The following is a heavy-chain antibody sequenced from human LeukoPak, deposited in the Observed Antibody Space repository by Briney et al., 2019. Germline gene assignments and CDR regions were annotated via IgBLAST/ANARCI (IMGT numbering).Heavy chain of an antibody. D-gene: IGHD5-12*01. Sequence: GGSLRLSCAASGFNFGNSWMSWVRQAPGKGLEWVANVKGDGSEKYYVDSVKGRFTISRDNAKNSLYLQMNSLRAEDTAVYYCARENVDIVATIDPYYYYYYMDVWGKGTTVTVSS. CDR3: ARENVDIVATIDPYYYYYYMDV. V-gene: IGHV3-7*01. CDR2: VKGDGSEK. CDR1: GFNFGNSW. J-gene: IGHJ6*03.